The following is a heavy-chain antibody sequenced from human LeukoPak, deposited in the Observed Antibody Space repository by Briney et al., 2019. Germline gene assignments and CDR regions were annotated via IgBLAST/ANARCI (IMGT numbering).Heavy chain of an antibody. CDR3: ARGQYDMSYGMDV. Sequence: SETLSLTCTVSGGSISSYYWSWIRQPPGKGLEWTGYIYYSGSTNYNPSLKSRVTISVDTSKNQFSLKLSSVTAADTAVYYCARGQYDMSYGMDVWGKGTTVTVSS. D-gene: IGHD3-9*01. CDR1: GGSISSYY. V-gene: IGHV4-59*01. CDR2: IYYSGST. J-gene: IGHJ6*04.